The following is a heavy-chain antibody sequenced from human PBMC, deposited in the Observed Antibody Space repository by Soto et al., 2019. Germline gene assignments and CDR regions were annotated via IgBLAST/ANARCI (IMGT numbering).Heavy chain of an antibody. D-gene: IGHD2-21*02. CDR1: GYTFTSYD. CDR2: MNPNSGDT. Sequence: QVQLVQSGAEVKKPGASVKVSCKASGYTFTSYDINWVRQATGQGPEWMGWMNPNSGDTHYAQTFQGRVTMTRNTYISTAYMELSSLRCEDTAMYYCASWYGGNSGDYWGQGTLVTVSS. CDR3: ASWYGGNSGDY. V-gene: IGHV1-8*01. J-gene: IGHJ4*02.